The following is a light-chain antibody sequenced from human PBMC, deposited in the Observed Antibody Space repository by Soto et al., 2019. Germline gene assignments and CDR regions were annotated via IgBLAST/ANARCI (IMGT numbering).Light chain of an antibody. J-gene: IGKJ1*01. V-gene: IGKV1-5*01. CDR1: ESIRTW. Sequence: DIQMTQSPSTLSAYVGDRVTITCRASESIRTWLAWYQHKPGKAPKFLIYDASSLEGGVPSRFSGSASETEFTLTISSLQPDDFATYYCQQYSNGWTFGQGTKVDIK. CDR3: QQYSNGWT. CDR2: DAS.